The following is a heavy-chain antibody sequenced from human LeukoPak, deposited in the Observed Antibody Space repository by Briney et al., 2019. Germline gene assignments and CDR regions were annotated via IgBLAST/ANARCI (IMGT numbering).Heavy chain of an antibody. CDR1: GGTFSSYA. Sequence: SVKVSCKASGGTFSSYAISWVRQAPGQGLEWMGGIIPIFGTANYAQKFQGRVTITADESTSTAYMELSSLRSEDTAVYYYARDPGDYYDSSGYYPGDYWGQGTLVTVSS. D-gene: IGHD3-22*01. CDR3: ARDPGDYYDSSGYYPGDY. V-gene: IGHV1-69*13. CDR2: IIPIFGTA. J-gene: IGHJ4*02.